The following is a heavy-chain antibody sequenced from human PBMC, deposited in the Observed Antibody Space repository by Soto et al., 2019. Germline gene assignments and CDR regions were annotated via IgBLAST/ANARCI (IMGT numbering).Heavy chain of an antibody. V-gene: IGHV1-2*02. D-gene: IGHD3-3*01. CDR2: INPNSGGT. Sequence: ASVKVSCKASGYTFTGYYMHWVRQAPGQGLEWMGWINPNSGGTNYAQKFQGRVTMTRDTSISTAYLELSSLTSEDTGIYSCARDPNYYDFWTGSQYYHGMDVWGQGTTVTVSS. J-gene: IGHJ6*02. CDR1: GYTFTGYY. CDR3: ARDPNYYDFWTGSQYYHGMDV.